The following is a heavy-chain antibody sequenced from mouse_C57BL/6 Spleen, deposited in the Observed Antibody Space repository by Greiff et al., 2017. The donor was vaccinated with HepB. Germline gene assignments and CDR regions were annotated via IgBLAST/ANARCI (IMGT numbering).Heavy chain of an antibody. Sequence: EVQLQQSGPELVKPGASVKIPCKASGYTFTDYNMDWVKQSHGKSLEWIGDINPNNGGTIYNQKFKGKATLTVDKSSSTAYMELRSLTSEDTAVYYCARRRGDYGNYGFDYWGQGTTLTVSS. CDR1: GYTFTDYN. CDR2: INPNNGGT. V-gene: IGHV1-18*01. D-gene: IGHD2-1*01. CDR3: ARRRGDYGNYGFDY. J-gene: IGHJ2*01.